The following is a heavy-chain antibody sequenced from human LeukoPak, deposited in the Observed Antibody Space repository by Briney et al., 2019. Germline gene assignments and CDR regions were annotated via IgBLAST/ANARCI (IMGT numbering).Heavy chain of an antibody. Sequence: GGSLRVSCAASGLTFSSHRMHWVRQAPGKGLVWVSRITNDGSSTTYADSVKGRFTISRDNTKNMLYLEMKSLRVEDTAVYYCASTISCLLWGQGTPVTVSS. J-gene: IGHJ4*02. D-gene: IGHD2-2*01. V-gene: IGHV3-74*01. CDR2: ITNDGSST. CDR3: ASTISCLL. CDR1: GLTFSSHR.